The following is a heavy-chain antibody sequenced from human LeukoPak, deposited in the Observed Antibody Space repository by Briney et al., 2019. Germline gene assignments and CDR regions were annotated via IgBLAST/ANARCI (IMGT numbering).Heavy chain of an antibody. J-gene: IGHJ4*02. CDR3: AKGESTSSPTGFDC. CDR2: IYTSGRS. CDR1: GGSISSSY. Sequence: SETLSLTCTVSGGSISSSYWSWIRQPAGKGLEWIGRIYTSGRSNYSPSLKSRVTMSVDTSKNQISLNLSSVTAADTAVYYCAKGESTSSPTGFDCWGQGTLVTVSS. D-gene: IGHD6-6*01. V-gene: IGHV4-4*07.